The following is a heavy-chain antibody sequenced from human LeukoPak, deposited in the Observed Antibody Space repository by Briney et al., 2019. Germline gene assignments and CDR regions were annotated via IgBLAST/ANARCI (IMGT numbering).Heavy chain of an antibody. CDR3: ARRRDWYFDL. CDR2: ISGSGDST. CDR1: GFTFSSYA. V-gene: IGHV3-23*01. J-gene: IGHJ2*01. Sequence: GGSLRLSCAASGFTFSSYAMSWVRQAPGKGLEWVSAISGSGDSTYYADSVKDRFTISRDKSKNTLYLQMNSLRAEDTAVYYCARRRDWYFDLWGRGTLVTVSS.